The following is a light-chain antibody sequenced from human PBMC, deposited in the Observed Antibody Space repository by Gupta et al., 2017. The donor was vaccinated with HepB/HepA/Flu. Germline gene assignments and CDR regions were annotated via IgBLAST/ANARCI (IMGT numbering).Light chain of an antibody. J-gene: IGKJ4*01. V-gene: IGKV3-11*01. CDR3: QQHHSYPLT. CDR1: QSLSTY. Sequence: EIVLTQSPPTLSLSPGERATLSCRASQSLSTYLAWYQQKPGQAPRLLIYGASNRATGVPDRFSGSGSGTEFTLNISSLEPEDFAVYYCQQHHSYPLTFGRGTKVDIK. CDR2: GAS.